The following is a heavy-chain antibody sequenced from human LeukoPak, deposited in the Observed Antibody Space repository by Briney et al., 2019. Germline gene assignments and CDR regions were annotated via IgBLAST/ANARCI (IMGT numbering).Heavy chain of an antibody. V-gene: IGHV4-59*10. CDR2: IYTSGST. CDR1: GGSFSGYY. J-gene: IGHJ5*02. D-gene: IGHD1-7*01. CDR3: ARMAVNYEGSWFDP. Sequence: PSETLSLTCAVYGGSFSGYYWSWIRQPAGKGLEWIGRIYTSGSTNYNPSLKSRVTMSVDTSKNQFSLKLSSVTAADTAVYYCARMAVNYEGSWFDPWGQGTLVTVSS.